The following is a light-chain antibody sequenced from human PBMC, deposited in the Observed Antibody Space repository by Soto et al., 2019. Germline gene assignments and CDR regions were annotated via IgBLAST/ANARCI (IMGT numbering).Light chain of an antibody. V-gene: IGKV1-39*01. CDR2: AAS. CDR1: QSIGTS. J-gene: IGKJ1*01. CDR3: QQSDSTPPWT. Sequence: DIQMTQSPSSLSASVGDRVSITCRASQSIGTSLNWYQQKPGKAPKLLIYAASTLQSGVPSRISGSGSGTDFTLTISSLQPEDFATYYCQQSDSTPPWTFGQGTKVEIK.